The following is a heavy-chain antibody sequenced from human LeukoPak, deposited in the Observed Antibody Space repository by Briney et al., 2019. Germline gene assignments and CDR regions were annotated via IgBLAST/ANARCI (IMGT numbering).Heavy chain of an antibody. Sequence: GASVKVSCKASGGTFSSYAISWVRQAPGQGLEWMGGIIPILGTANYAQKFQGRVTITADKSTSTAYMELSSLRSEDTAVYYCARDGNLRISQDWGYYYYYYYMDVWGKGTTVTVSS. CDR1: GGTFSSYA. J-gene: IGHJ6*03. CDR3: ARDGNLRISQDWGYYYYYYYMDV. CDR2: IIPILGTA. D-gene: IGHD2-15*01. V-gene: IGHV1-69*06.